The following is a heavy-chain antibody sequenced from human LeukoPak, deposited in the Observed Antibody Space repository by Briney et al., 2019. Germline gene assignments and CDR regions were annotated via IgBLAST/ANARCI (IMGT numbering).Heavy chain of an antibody. CDR3: ASRTGVY. CDR1: GFTFSTHW. D-gene: IGHD1-14*01. CDR2: IKQDGSEK. V-gene: IGHV3-7*02. Sequence: YPGGSLRLSCAASGFTFSTHWMTWVRQAPGKGLEWVANIKQDGSEKDYVDSVKGRFTISRDNAMNTLYLRMNNLRAEDTAVYYCASRTGVYWGQGTLVSVSS. J-gene: IGHJ4*02.